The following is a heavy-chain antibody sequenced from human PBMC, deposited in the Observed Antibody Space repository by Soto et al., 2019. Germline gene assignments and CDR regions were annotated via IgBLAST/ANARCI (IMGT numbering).Heavy chain of an antibody. CDR2: IYYSGST. CDR3: ARDIGLQHYYGMDV. J-gene: IGHJ6*02. Sequence: PSETLSLTCTVSGGSISSGGYYWSWIRQHPGKGLEWIGYIYYSGSTYYNPSLKSRVTISVDTSKNQFSLKLSSVTAADTAVYYCARDIGLQHYYGMDVWGQGTTVTVSS. V-gene: IGHV4-31*03. D-gene: IGHD5-18*01. CDR1: GGSISSGGYY.